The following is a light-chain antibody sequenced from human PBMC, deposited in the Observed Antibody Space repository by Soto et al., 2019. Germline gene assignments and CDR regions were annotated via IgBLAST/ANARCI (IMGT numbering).Light chain of an antibody. J-gene: IGLJ1*01. V-gene: IGLV2-23*02. CDR1: SSDVGSYNL. CDR3: CSQEGSSTPYV. CDR2: EVS. Sequence: QSVLTQPASVSGSPGQSITISCTGTSSDVGSYNLVSWYQQHPGKAPKLMIYEVSKRPSGVSNRFSGSKSGNTASLTISGLQAEDEADYYCCSQEGSSTPYVFGTGTKVTVL.